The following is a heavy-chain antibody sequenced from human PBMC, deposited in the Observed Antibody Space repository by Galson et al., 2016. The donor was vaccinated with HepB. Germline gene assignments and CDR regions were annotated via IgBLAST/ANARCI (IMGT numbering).Heavy chain of an antibody. CDR1: GFTFSSYS. CDR2: IIGSGGST. J-gene: IGHJ4*02. CDR3: AGSSGWWAEHY. D-gene: IGHD6-19*01. V-gene: IGHV3-23*01. Sequence: SLRLSCAASGFTFSSYSMVWVRQTPGKGLEWVSDIIGSGGSTLYGDSVKGRFTISRDNSKNTVYLQMNSLRDEDTAVYYCAGSSGWWAEHYWGQGTLVTGSS.